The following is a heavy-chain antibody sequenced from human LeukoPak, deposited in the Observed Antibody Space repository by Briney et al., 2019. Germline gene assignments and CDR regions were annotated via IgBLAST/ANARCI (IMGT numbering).Heavy chain of an antibody. V-gene: IGHV3-9*01. D-gene: IGHD2-2*01. J-gene: IGHJ4*02. Sequence: PGRSLRLSCAASGFTFDDYAMHWVRQAPGKGLEWVSGISWNSGSIGYADSVKGRFTISRDNAKNSLYLQMNSLRAEDTALYYCARGDQYFDYWGQGTLVTVSS. CDR3: ARGDQYFDY. CDR2: ISWNSGSI. CDR1: GFTFDDYA.